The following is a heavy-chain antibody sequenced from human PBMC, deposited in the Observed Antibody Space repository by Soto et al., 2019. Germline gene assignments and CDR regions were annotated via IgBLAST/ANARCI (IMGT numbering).Heavy chain of an antibody. J-gene: IGHJ4*02. CDR2: IIPILGRA. CDR3: ATDDYAAHLSYY. Sequence: QVQLVQSGAEVKKPGSSVKVSCKASGGTFSSYTISWVRQAPGQGLECMGRIIPILGRANYAQKFHGRVTITADKSTSTAYTELSSLRSEDTAVYYCATDDYAAHLSYYWGQGSLFTVSA. CDR1: GGTFSSYT. D-gene: IGHD2-15*01. V-gene: IGHV1-69*02.